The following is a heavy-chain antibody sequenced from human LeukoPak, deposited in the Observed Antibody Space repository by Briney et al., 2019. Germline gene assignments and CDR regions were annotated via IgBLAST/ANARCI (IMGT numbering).Heavy chain of an antibody. Sequence: GGSLRLSCAASGFTFSSYAMSWVRQAPGKGLEWVSAISGSGGSTYYADSVKGRFTISRDNSKNTLYLQMNSLRAEDTAVYYCAKVRVSIAVALKPDFDYWGQGTLITVSS. CDR2: ISGSGGST. D-gene: IGHD6-19*01. CDR3: AKVRVSIAVALKPDFDY. J-gene: IGHJ4*02. V-gene: IGHV3-23*01. CDR1: GFTFSSYA.